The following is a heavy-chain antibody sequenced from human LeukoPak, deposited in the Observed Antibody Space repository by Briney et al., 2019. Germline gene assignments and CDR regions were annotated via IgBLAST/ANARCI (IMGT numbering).Heavy chain of an antibody. J-gene: IGHJ4*02. V-gene: IGHV5-10-1*01. Sequence: GESLKISCKGSGYSFTSYWISWVRQMPGKGLEFVGRIDPSDSYTNYSPSFQGHVTISVDKSISTAYLQWSSLKASDTAMYYCARTLSDYYYFDYRGQGTLVTVSS. CDR2: IDPSDSYT. CDR3: ARTLSDYYYFDY. D-gene: IGHD4-17*01. CDR1: GYSFTSYW.